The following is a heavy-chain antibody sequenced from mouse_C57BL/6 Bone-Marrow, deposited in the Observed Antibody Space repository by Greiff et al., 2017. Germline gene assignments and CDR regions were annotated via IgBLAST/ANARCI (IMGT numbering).Heavy chain of an antibody. CDR3: AFITTVVAHWYFDV. Sequence: QVQLKQSGAELARPGASVKLSCKASGYTFTSYGISWVKQRTGQGLEWIGEIYPRSGNTYYNEKFKGKATLTADKSSSTAYMELRSLTSDDSAVYFCAFITTVVAHWYFDVWGTGTTVTVSS. D-gene: IGHD1-1*01. CDR1: GYTFTSYG. J-gene: IGHJ1*03. CDR2: IYPRSGNT. V-gene: IGHV1-81*01.